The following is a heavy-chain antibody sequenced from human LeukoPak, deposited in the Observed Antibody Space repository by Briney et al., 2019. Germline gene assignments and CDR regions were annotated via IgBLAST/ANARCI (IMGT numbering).Heavy chain of an antibody. Sequence: GGSLRLSCAASGFTFSSYWMNWARQAPGKGLEWVASINHNGNVNYYVDSVKGRFTISRDNAKNSLYLQMNSLRAEDTAVYYCARDSGSYPYYYYYYGMDVWGQGTTVTVSS. CDR2: INHNGNVN. CDR1: GFTFSSYW. V-gene: IGHV3-7*01. J-gene: IGHJ6*02. CDR3: ARDSGSYPYYYYYYGMDV. D-gene: IGHD1-26*01.